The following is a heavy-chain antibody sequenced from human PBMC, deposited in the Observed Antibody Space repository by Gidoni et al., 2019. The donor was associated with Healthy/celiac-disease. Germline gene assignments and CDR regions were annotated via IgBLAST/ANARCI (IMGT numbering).Heavy chain of an antibody. CDR2: IYHSGST. CDR1: GYSISSGYY. J-gene: IGHJ3*02. D-gene: IGHD2-2*02. CDR3: ARTGPRYPAGAFDI. Sequence: QVQLQESGPGLVKPSETLSLTCTVSGYSISSGYYWGWIRQPPGKGLEWIGSIYHSGSTYYNPSLKSRVTISEDTSKNQFSRKLSSVTAADTAVYYCARTGPRYPAGAFDIWGQGTMVTVSS. V-gene: IGHV4-38-2*02.